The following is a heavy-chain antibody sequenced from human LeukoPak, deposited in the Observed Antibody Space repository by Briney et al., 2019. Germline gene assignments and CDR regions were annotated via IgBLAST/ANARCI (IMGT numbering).Heavy chain of an antibody. Sequence: SGTLSLTCAVSGGSISSSNWWSWVRQPPGKRLEWIGEIYHSGSTNYNPSLKSRVTISVDKSKNQFSLKLSSVTAADTAVYYCARAPAGYSSSWGDYFDYWGQGTLVTVSS. J-gene: IGHJ4*02. D-gene: IGHD6-13*01. CDR2: IYHSGST. V-gene: IGHV4-4*02. CDR1: GGSISSSNW. CDR3: ARAPAGYSSSWGDYFDY.